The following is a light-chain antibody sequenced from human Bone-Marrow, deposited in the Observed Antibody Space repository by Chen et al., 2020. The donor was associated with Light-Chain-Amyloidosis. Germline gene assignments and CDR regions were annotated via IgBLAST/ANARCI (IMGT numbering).Light chain of an antibody. CDR2: RDT. Sequence: SYELTPPPSVTVSPGQTARITCSGDDLPTKYAYWYQQTPGQAPELVIHRDTERPSGISERFSGSSAGTTATLTISGVQAEDEADYHCQSADSSGTYEVIFGGGTKLTVL. CDR1: DLPTKY. V-gene: IGLV3-25*03. CDR3: QSADSSGTYEVI. J-gene: IGLJ2*01.